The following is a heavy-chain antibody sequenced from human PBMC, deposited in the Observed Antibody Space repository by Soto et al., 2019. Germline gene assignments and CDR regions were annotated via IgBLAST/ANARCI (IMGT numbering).Heavy chain of an antibody. D-gene: IGHD1-1*01. V-gene: IGHV4-59*01. CDR2: IYYSGST. J-gene: IGHJ5*02. Sequence: PSETLSLTCTVSGGSISSYYWSLIRQPPGKGLEWIAYIYYSGSTNYNPSLRSRVTISFDTSKTQFSLKLTSVTAADTAVYYCARSPSTFDGNWFDPWGQGILVTVS. CDR1: GGSISSYY. CDR3: ARSPSTFDGNWFDP.